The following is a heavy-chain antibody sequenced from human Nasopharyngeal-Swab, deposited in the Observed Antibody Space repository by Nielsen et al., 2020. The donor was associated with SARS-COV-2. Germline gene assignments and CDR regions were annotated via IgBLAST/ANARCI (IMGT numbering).Heavy chain of an antibody. CDR1: GYSISSGYY. CDR2: IYHSGST. V-gene: IGHV4-38-2*02. CDR3: ARELGYFDY. Sequence: GSLRLSCTVSGYSISSGYYWGWIRQPPGKGLEWIGSIYHSGSTYYNPSLKSRVTISVDTPKNQFSLKLSSVTAADTAVYYCARELGYFDYWGQGTLVTVSS. J-gene: IGHJ4*02.